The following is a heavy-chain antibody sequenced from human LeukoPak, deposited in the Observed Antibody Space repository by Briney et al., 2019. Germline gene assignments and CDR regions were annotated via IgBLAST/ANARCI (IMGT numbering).Heavy chain of an antibody. CDR2: ISSSSSYI. CDR1: GFTFSSYS. CDR3: ARVGSGESKIVVVRRYAFDI. V-gene: IGHV3-21*01. D-gene: IGHD3-22*01. Sequence: GGSLRLSCAASGFTFSSYSMNWVRQAPGKGLEWVSSISSSSSYIYYADSVKGRFTISRDNAKNSLYLQMNSLRAEDTAVYYSARVGSGESKIVVVRRYAFDIWGQGTMVTVSS. J-gene: IGHJ3*02.